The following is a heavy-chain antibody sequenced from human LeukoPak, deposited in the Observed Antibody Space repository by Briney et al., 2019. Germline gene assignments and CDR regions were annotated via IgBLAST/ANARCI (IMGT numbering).Heavy chain of an antibody. CDR1: GFKFSNYA. D-gene: IGHD4-23*01. Sequence: PGRSLRLSCEASGFKFSNYAMRWVRQAPGQGLEWVSVIYSGGNTYYADSVKGRFTISRDNSKNTLYLQMNSLRAEDTAVYYCARFSVVTPGYWGQGTLVAVSS. V-gene: IGHV3-53*01. CDR2: IYSGGNT. J-gene: IGHJ4*02. CDR3: ARFSVVTPGY.